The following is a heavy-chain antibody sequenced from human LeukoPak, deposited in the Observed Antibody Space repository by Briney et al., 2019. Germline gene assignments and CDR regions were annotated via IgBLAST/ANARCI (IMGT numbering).Heavy chain of an antibody. V-gene: IGHV4-38-2*02. CDR1: GYSISSGYY. CDR3: ARYGVAMDDAFDI. Sequence: KPSETLSLTCTVSGYSISSGYYWGWIRQPPGKGLEWNGSIYHSGSTYYNPSLKSRVTISVDTSKNQFSLKLSSVTAADTAVYYCARYGVAMDDAFDIWGQGTMVTVSS. CDR2: IYHSGST. D-gene: IGHD3-3*01. J-gene: IGHJ3*02.